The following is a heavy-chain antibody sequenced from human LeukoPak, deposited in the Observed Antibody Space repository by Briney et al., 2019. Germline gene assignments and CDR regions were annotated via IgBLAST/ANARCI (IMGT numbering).Heavy chain of an antibody. CDR3: AKVGNGSGSYYADY. Sequence: GRSLRLSCAASGFTFSSYGMHWVRQAPGKGLEWVAVISYDGSNKYYADSVKGRFTISRDNSKNTLYLQMNSLRAEDTAEYYCAKVGNGSGSYYADYWGQGTLVTVSS. CDR2: ISYDGSNK. D-gene: IGHD3-10*01. V-gene: IGHV3-30*18. CDR1: GFTFSSYG. J-gene: IGHJ4*02.